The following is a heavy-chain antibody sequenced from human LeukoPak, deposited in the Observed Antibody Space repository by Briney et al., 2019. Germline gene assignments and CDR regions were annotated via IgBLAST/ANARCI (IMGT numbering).Heavy chain of an antibody. CDR1: GYTFTSYY. CDR3: ARGIAVAGMSDVSQNDY. V-gene: IGHV1-2*02. CDR2: INPNSGGT. J-gene: IGHJ4*02. Sequence: ASVKVSCKASGYTFTSYYMHWVRQAPGQGLEWMGWINPNSGGTNYAQKFQGRVTMTRDTSISTAYMELSRLRSDDTAVYYCARGIAVAGMSDVSQNDYWGQGTLVTVSS. D-gene: IGHD6-19*01.